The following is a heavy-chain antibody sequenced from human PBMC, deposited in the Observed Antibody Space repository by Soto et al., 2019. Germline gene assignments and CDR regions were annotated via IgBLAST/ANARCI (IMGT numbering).Heavy chain of an antibody. D-gene: IGHD2-2*01. CDR1: GYTFTSYG. CDR3: ARAHGGTSPSYYYYYYMDV. CDR2: ISAYNGNT. V-gene: IGHV1-18*01. Sequence: ASVKVSCKASGYTFTSYGISWVRQAPGQGLEWMGWISAYNGNTNYAQKLQGRVTMTTDTSTSTAYMELRSLRSDDTAVYYCARAHGGTSPSYYYYYYMDVWGKGTTVTVSS. J-gene: IGHJ6*03.